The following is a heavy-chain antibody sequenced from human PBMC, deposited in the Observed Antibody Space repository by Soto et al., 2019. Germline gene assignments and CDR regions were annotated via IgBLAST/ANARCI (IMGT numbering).Heavy chain of an antibody. CDR2: INPNSGGT. CDR1: GYTFTGYY. CDR3: AREGTYYYGSSGYYYEK. V-gene: IGHV1-2*02. J-gene: IGHJ4*02. D-gene: IGHD3-22*01. Sequence: ASVKVSCKASGYTFTGYYMHWVRQAPGQGLEWMGWINPNSGGTNYAQKFQGRVTLTRDTSISTAYMELSRLRSDDTAVYYCAREGTYYYGSSGYYYEKWGQGTLVTVSS.